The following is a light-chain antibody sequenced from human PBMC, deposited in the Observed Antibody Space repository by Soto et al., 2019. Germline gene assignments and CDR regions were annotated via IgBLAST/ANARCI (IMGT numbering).Light chain of an antibody. CDR3: QQYYGTPET. CDR2: GAS. J-gene: IGKJ1*01. Sequence: EIVLTQSPGSLSLSPGEGATLFCRASQSVSSNFFAWYQQKPGQAPRLLINGASTRATGIPDRFSGSGSGTDFTLTISSLQAEDVAVYYCQQYYGTPETFGQGTKVEIK. V-gene: IGKV3-20*01. CDR1: QSVSSNF.